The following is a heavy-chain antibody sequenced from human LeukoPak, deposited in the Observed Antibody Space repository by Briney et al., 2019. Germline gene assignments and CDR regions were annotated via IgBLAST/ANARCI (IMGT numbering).Heavy chain of an antibody. V-gene: IGHV3-74*01. Sequence: EGSLRLSCAASGFTFSSYWMHWVRQAPGKGLVWVSRINSDGSSTSYADSVKGRFTISRDNAKNTLYLQMNSLRAEDTAVYYCARYSYYPNTHQDYFDYWDQGTLVTVSS. CDR2: INSDGSST. J-gene: IGHJ4*02. CDR3: ARYSYYPNTHQDYFDY. CDR1: GFTFSSYW. D-gene: IGHD1-26*01.